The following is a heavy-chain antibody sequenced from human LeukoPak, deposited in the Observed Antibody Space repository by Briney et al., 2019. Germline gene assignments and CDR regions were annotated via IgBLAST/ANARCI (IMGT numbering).Heavy chain of an antibody. J-gene: IGHJ4*02. CDR3: AKGLGSVVRGAFDY. CDR2: ITSGGGDT. V-gene: IGHV3-23*01. D-gene: IGHD3-10*01. CDR1: GFTFSSYA. Sequence: GGSLRLSCAASGFTFSSYAMSWVRHAPGKGLELVSAITSGGGDTYHADTVKGRITISRDNSRNTLYLQMNSLQVEDTAVYYCAKGLGSVVRGAFDYWGQGTLVTVSS.